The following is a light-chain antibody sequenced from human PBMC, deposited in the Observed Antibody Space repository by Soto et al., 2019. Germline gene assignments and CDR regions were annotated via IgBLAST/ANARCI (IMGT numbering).Light chain of an antibody. J-gene: IGKJ1*01. Sequence: DIQMTQSPSSLSASVGDRATITCRASQSVNTYLHWYQQKAGQAPKLLIYAASNLRSGVPSRFSGRGSGTDFTLTVDSLQPEDFATYYCQQGYSNPWTFGQGTKV. CDR2: AAS. CDR1: QSVNTY. CDR3: QQGYSNPWT. V-gene: IGKV1-39*01.